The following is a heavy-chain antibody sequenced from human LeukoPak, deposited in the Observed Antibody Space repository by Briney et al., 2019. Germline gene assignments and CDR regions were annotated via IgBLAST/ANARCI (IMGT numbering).Heavy chain of an antibody. CDR2: INPNSGGT. V-gene: IGHV1-2*02. Sequence: ASVKVSYKASGYTFTGYYMHWVRQAPGQGLEWMGWINPNSGGTNYAQKFQGRVTMTRGTSISTAYMELSRLRSDDTAVYYCARDRYYGSGSYYNAPIDYWGRGTLVTVSS. J-gene: IGHJ4*02. CDR3: ARDRYYGSGSYYNAPIDY. CDR1: GYTFTGYY. D-gene: IGHD3-10*01.